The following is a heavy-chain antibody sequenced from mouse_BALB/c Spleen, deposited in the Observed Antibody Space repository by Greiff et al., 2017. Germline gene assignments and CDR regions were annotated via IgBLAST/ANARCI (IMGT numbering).Heavy chain of an antibody. V-gene: IGHV7-3*02. CDR1: GFTFTDYY. J-gene: IGHJ2*01. CDR3: ARDSDGNYDY. CDR2: IRNKANGYTT. Sequence: EVKLVESGGGLVQPGGSLRLSCATSGFTFTDYYMSWVRQPPGKALEWLGFIRNKANGYTTEYSASVKGRFTISRDNSQSILYLQMNTLRAEDSATYYCARDSDGNYDYWGQGTTLTVSS. D-gene: IGHD2-1*01.